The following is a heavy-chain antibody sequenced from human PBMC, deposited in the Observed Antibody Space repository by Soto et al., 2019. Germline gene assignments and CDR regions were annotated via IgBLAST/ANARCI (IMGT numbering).Heavy chain of an antibody. D-gene: IGHD2-15*01. CDR3: ARVRGGCRGGTCYNDY. J-gene: IGHJ4*02. CDR1: GFPFSGHG. CDR2: IWAGGYKT. Sequence: QVQLVESGGGVVQPGMSLRLSCAPSGFPFSGHGMHWVRQAPGKGLEWVAIIWAGGYKTYYADSVKGRFTLSRDNSRNTLSRQMNSLRDEDTAIYYCARVRGGCRGGTCYNDYRGQGTLVAVSS. V-gene: IGHV3-33*01.